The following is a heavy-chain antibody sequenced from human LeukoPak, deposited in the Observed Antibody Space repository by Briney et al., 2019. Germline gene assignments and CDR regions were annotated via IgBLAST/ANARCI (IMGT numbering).Heavy chain of an antibody. J-gene: IGHJ5*02. CDR3: ASWPGAWYGEVS. V-gene: IGHV3-53*01. CDR1: GFTFSSYS. CDR2: IYGGGST. Sequence: GGSLRLSCAASGFTFSSYSMNWVRQAPGKGLEWVSVIYGGGSTYYADSVKGRFTISRDTSKNTLNLQMNSLRAEDTAVYYCASWPGAWYGEVSWGQGTLVTVSS. D-gene: IGHD3-10*01.